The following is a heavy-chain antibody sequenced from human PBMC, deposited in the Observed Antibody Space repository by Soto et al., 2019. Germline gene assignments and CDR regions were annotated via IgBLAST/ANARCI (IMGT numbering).Heavy chain of an antibody. D-gene: IGHD6-19*01. J-gene: IGHJ3*01. CDR2: IFYDGFNE. CDR3: VRRWGSGVHLSCLDL. Sequence: QVQLVESGGGVVQPGTSLRLSCAASGFTFRQYGMHWIRQAQGKGLDWVAVIFYDGFNEYYADSVRGRFTISRDNSGNMVYLQMNSLRAEDTAVYYCVRRWGSGVHLSCLDLWGQGTAVVVSS. CDR1: GFTFRQYG. V-gene: IGHV3-33*01.